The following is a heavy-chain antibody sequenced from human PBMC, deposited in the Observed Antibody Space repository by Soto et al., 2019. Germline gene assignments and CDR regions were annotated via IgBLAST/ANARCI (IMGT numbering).Heavy chain of an antibody. CDR1: GGTFSSYT. CDR2: IIPILGIA. Sequence: QVQLVQSGAEVKKPGSSVKVSCKASGGTFSSYTISWVRQAPGQGLEWMGRIIPILGIANYAQKFQGRVTITADKSTSTAYMELSSLRSEDTAVYYCARDEGGGYCSGGSCMEYFQHWGQGTLVTVSS. J-gene: IGHJ1*01. D-gene: IGHD2-15*01. CDR3: ARDEGGGYCSGGSCMEYFQH. V-gene: IGHV1-69*08.